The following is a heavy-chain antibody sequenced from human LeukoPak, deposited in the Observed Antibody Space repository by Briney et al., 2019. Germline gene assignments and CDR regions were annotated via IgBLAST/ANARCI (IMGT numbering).Heavy chain of an antibody. CDR1: GFTFSSYA. CDR2: ISGGTGST. CDR3: AKVMYDIVVVPAAISSESHAYYYMDV. V-gene: IGHV3-23*01. J-gene: IGHJ6*03. D-gene: IGHD2-2*01. Sequence: PGGSLRLSCAASGFTFSSYAMSWVRQAPGKGLEWVSNISGGTGSTYYADSVKGRFTISRDNSKNTLYLQMNSLRAEDTAVYYCAKVMYDIVVVPAAISSESHAYYYMDVWGKGTTVTISS.